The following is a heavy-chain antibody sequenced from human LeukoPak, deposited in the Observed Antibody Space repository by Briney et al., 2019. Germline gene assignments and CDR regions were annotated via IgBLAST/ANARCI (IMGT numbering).Heavy chain of an antibody. CDR3: ARVSAGSVLWYYYGMDV. CDR1: GFTVSSNY. V-gene: IGHV3-66*01. J-gene: IGHJ6*02. CDR2: IYSGGST. Sequence: GGSLRLSCAASGFTVSSNYMSWVRQAPGKGLEWVSVIYSGGSTYYADSVKGRFTISRDNSKNTLYLQMNSLRAEDTAVYYCARVSAGSVLWYYYGMDVWGQGTTVTVSS. D-gene: IGHD6-13*01.